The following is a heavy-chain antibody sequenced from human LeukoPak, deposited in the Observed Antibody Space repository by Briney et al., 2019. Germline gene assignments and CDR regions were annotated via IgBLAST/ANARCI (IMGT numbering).Heavy chain of an antibody. CDR2: ISYDGSNK. D-gene: IGHD1-7*01. CDR1: GFTFSSYA. J-gene: IGHJ2*01. CDR3: ARAGGGPTTLYWFFDL. V-gene: IGHV3-30*04. Sequence: GGSLRLSCAASGFTFSSYAMHWVRQAPGKGLEWVAVISYDGSNKYYADSVKGRFTISRGNSKNTLYLQMNSLRTEDTAVYYCARAGGGPTTLYWFFDLWGRGTLVTVSS.